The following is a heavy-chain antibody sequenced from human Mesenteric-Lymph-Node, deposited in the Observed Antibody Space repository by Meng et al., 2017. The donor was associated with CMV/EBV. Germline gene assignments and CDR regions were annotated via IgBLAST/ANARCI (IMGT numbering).Heavy chain of an antibody. CDR3: ARDTLRSFTSAWYDFPDY. D-gene: IGHD6-19*01. CDR1: GFTFSTSA. J-gene: IGHJ4*02. Sequence: GGSLRLSCAASGFTFSTSAMSWVRQAPGMGLEWVAVISFDGSNKDYGDSVKGRFTISRDNSKNTVFLQINSLRVEDTAMYYCARDTLRSFTSAWYDFPDYWGQGTLVTVSS. V-gene: IGHV3-30*04. CDR2: ISFDGSNK.